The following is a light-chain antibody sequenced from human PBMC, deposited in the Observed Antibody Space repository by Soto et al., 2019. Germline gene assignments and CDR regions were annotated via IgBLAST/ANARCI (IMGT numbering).Light chain of an antibody. J-gene: IGKJ2*02. Sequence: DIQLTQSPSFLSASVGDRVTITCRASTGFGNSLAWYQQKPGKAPKLLLYAAPTLQSGVPSRFSGSGSGTEFTLTISSLQPEDFATYYCQQPDSYPCTFGQGTKLEIK. CDR1: TGFGNS. CDR2: AAP. CDR3: QQPDSYPCT. V-gene: IGKV1-9*01.